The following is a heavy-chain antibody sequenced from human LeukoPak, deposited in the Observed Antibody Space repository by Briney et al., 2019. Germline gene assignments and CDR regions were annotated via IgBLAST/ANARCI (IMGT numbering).Heavy chain of an antibody. D-gene: IGHD3-10*01. CDR1: GGSINIYY. J-gene: IGHJ6*03. CDR2: IYTSGIT. Sequence: SETLSLTCTVSGGSINIYYWSWIRQPAGKGLESIGRIYTSGITNYNPSLKSRVTMSVDTSKNQFSLKLTSVTAADTAVYYCARFYGSGSYSPRGDYYYYMDVWGKGTTVTISS. CDR3: ARFYGSGSYSPRGDYYYYMDV. V-gene: IGHV4-4*07.